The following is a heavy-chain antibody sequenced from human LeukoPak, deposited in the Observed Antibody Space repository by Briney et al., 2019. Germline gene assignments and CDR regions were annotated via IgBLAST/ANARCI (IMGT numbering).Heavy chain of an antibody. Sequence: GGSLRLSCAASGFTFSSYWMSWVRQAPGKGLEWVANIKQDGSEKYYVDSVKGRFTISRDNAKNSLYLQMNSLRAEDTAVYYCARTFSGYDLEDYYYYMDVWGKGTTVTISS. CDR1: GFTFSSYW. D-gene: IGHD5-12*01. CDR3: ARTFSGYDLEDYYYYMDV. V-gene: IGHV3-7*01. J-gene: IGHJ6*03. CDR2: IKQDGSEK.